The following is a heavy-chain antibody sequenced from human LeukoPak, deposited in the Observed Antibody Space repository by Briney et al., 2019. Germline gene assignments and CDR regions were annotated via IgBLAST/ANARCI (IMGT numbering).Heavy chain of an antibody. D-gene: IGHD2-15*01. CDR3: AGGSVVDI. V-gene: IGHV4-34*01. CDR1: GGSFSGYY. J-gene: IGHJ3*02. Sequence: SETLSLTCAVYGGSFSGYYWSWIRQPPGKGLEWIGEINHSGSTNYNPSLKSRVTISVDTSKNQFSLKLSSVTAADTAVYYCAGGSVVDIWGQGTMVTVSS. CDR2: INHSGST.